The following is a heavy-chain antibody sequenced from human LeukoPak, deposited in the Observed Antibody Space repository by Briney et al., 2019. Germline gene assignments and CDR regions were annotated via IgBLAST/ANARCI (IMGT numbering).Heavy chain of an antibody. D-gene: IGHD6-19*01. V-gene: IGHV3-7*01. J-gene: IGHJ5*02. Sequence: QPGGSLRLSCAASGFIFSNYWMSWVRQAPGKGLEWVANIKQDGSEKNYVDSVKGRFTISRDNAKNSLYLQMNSLRAEDTAVYYCARDAGLAVFWFDPCGQGTLVTVSS. CDR3: ARDAGLAVFWFDP. CDR1: GFIFSNYW. CDR2: IKQDGSEK.